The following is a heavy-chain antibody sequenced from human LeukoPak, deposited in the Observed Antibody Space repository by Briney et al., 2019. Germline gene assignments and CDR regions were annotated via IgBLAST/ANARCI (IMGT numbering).Heavy chain of an antibody. CDR3: ARRVEGYCSSTSCHTAHWFDP. J-gene: IGHJ5*02. Sequence: GESLKISCKGSGYSFTSYWIGWVRQMPGKGLEWMGIIYPGDSDTRYSPSFQVQVTISADKSISTAYLQWSSLKASDTAMYYCARRVEGYCSSTSCHTAHWFDPWGQGTLVTVSS. V-gene: IGHV5-51*01. D-gene: IGHD2-2*02. CDR2: IYPGDSDT. CDR1: GYSFTSYW.